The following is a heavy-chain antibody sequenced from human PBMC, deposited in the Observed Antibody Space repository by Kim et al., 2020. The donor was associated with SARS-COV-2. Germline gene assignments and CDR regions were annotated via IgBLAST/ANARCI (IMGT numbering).Heavy chain of an antibody. CDR3: ARHPAPKYYYYGMDV. V-gene: IGHV4-39*01. CDR2: IYYRGSS. CDR1: GGSISSLSDL. J-gene: IGHJ6*02. Sequence: SETLSLTCTVSGGSISSLSDLWGWIRQPPGKGLEWIGSIYYRGSSYYNPSLKSRVTISVDTSKNQFSLKLTSVTAADTAVYYCARHPAPKYYYYGMDVWGQGTTVTVSS.